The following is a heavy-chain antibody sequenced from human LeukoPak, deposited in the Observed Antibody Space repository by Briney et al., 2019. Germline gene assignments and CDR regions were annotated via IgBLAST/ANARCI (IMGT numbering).Heavy chain of an antibody. CDR1: GFTFSSYS. CDR2: ISSSSSYI. CDR3: ARDYQYGYSTNWYHLAQIDY. J-gene: IGHJ4*02. V-gene: IGHV3-21*01. D-gene: IGHD2/OR15-2a*01. Sequence: GGSLRLSCAASGFTFSSYSMNWVRQAPGKGLEWVSSISSSSSYIYYADSVKGRFTISRDNAKNSLYLQMNSLRAEDTAIYYCARDYQYGYSTNWYHLAQIDYWGQGTLVTVSS.